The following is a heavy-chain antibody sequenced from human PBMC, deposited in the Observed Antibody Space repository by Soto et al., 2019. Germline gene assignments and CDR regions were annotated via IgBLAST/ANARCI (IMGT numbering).Heavy chain of an antibody. V-gene: IGHV1-69-2*01. CDR1: GYPFTDFY. CDR2: VDPQDGET. J-gene: IGHJ4*02. D-gene: IGHD6-19*01. CDR3: ATWGFISGIYSGN. Sequence: GASVKVSCKISGYPFTDFYVHWVQQAPGKGLEWMGHVDPQDGETLYADKFQGRVAISADTSTETAYMVLSSLTPDDTAVYYCATWGFISGIYSGNWGQGTLVTVSS.